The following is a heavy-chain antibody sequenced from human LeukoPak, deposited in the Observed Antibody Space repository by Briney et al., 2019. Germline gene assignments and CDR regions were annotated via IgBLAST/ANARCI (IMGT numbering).Heavy chain of an antibody. CDR1: GFTFSNHW. D-gene: IGHD3-22*01. Sequence: GGSLRLSCAASGFTFSNHWMSWVRQAPGKGLEWVANIKQDGSEKYYVDSVKGRFTISRDNAKNSLYLQMNSLRAEDTAVYYCARDRALYDRSGYYYTEDDYWGQGTLVTVSS. V-gene: IGHV3-7*01. CDR2: IKQDGSEK. CDR3: ARDRALYDRSGYYYTEDDY. J-gene: IGHJ4*02.